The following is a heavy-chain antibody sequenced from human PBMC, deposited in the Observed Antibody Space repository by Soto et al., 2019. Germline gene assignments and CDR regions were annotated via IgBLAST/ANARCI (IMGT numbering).Heavy chain of an antibody. CDR2: IKSKKDGGTT. D-gene: IGHD3-16*02. CDR1: GFTFSNAW. CDR3: TTAPYDYIWGSYRPLEYFDY. J-gene: IGHJ4*02. Sequence: EVQLVESGGGLVKPGGSLRLSCAASGFTFSNAWMSWVRQAPGKGLEWVGRIKSKKDGGTTDYAAPVKGRFTNSRDDSKNTLYLQMNSLKTEDTAVYYCTTAPYDYIWGSYRPLEYFDYWGQGTLVTVSS. V-gene: IGHV3-15*01.